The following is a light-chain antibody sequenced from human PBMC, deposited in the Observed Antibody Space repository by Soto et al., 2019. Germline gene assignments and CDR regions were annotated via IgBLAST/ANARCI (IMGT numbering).Light chain of an antibody. V-gene: IGKV3-11*01. CDR2: DAS. CDR1: QSIASH. J-gene: IGKJ5*01. Sequence: EIVYTQCPLIMTLYPGERATLSCRASQSIASHLAWYQQKPGQPPRLLIHDASSRATGIPARFSGSGAGTDFTLTISSLEPEDFAVYFCQQRNNWPPSVTFGPGTRLEIK. CDR3: QQRNNWPPSVT.